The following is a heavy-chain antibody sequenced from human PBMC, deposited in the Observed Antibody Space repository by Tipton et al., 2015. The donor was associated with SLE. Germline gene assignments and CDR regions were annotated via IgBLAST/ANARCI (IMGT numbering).Heavy chain of an antibody. V-gene: IGHV3-53*05. D-gene: IGHD1-14*01. CDR2: IYSGGST. CDR1: GFTVSSNY. CDR3: VKDATTVVY. J-gene: IGHJ4*02. Sequence: SLRLSCAASGFTVSSNYMSWVRQAPGKGLEWVSVIYSGGSTYYADSVKGRFTISRDNSKNTLYLQMSSLRAEDTAVYYYVKDATTVVYWGQGTLVTVSS.